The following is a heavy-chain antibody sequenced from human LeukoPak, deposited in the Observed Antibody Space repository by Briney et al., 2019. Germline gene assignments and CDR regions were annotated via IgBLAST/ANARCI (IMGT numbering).Heavy chain of an antibody. V-gene: IGHV1-2*02. J-gene: IGHJ6*03. D-gene: IGHD3-10*01. Sequence: GASVKVSCKASGYTFTGYYMHWVRQAPGQGLEWMGWINPNSGGTNCAQKFQGRVTMTRDTSISTAYMELSRLRSDDTAVYYCARGVVTMVRGVIARNSDYYSYYYMDVWGKGTTVTVSS. CDR2: INPNSGGT. CDR1: GYTFTGYY. CDR3: ARGVVTMVRGVIARNSDYYSYYYMDV.